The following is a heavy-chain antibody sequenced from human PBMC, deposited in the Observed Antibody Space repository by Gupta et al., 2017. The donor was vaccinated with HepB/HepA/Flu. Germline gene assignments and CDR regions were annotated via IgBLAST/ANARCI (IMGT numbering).Heavy chain of an antibody. V-gene: IGHV1-2*02. D-gene: IGHD1-7*01. CDR1: GYTFTRGYY. CDR2: ISPKSGGT. CDR3: ARIEGGLGTH. J-gene: IGHJ4*02. Sequence: QVQLVQSGAEVKEPGASVRVSCKASGYTFTRGYYIHWVRQAPGQGLEWIGWISPKSGGTSYAQKFQGRVIMTTDTSISTAYMELSSLRFDDTALYYCARIEGGLGTHWGQGTLITVSS.